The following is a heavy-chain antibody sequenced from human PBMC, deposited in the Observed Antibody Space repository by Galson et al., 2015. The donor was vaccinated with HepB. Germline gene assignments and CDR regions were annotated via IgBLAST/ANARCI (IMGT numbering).Heavy chain of an antibody. CDR1: GYTFTSFG. Sequence: VKVSWKASGYTFTSFGISWVRQTPGHGLDWMGWISAYNGNTNYAKKLQGRVTMTTDTSTSTGYVELMSLRSYDTAVYYCARVWVRLGAWNRLWVPWGQGTLVTVSS. CDR2: ISAYNGNT. D-gene: IGHD3-10*01. V-gene: IGHV1-18*01. J-gene: IGHJ5*02. CDR3: ARVWVRLGAWNRLWVP.